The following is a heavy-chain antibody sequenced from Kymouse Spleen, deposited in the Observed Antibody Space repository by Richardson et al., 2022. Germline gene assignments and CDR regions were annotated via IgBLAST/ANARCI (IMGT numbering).Heavy chain of an antibody. CDR1: GFTFSNAW. V-gene: IGHV3-15*01. D-gene: IGHD3-10*01. CDR3: TTDERLHYGSGSYTFYYYYGMDV. J-gene: IGHJ6*02. Sequence: EVQLVESGGGLVKPGGSLRLSCAASGFTFSNAWMSWVRQAPGKGLEWVGRIKSKTDGGTTDYAAPVKGRFTISRDDSKNTLYLQMNSLKTEDTAVYYCTTDERLHYGSGSYTFYYYYGMDVWGQGTTVTVSS. CDR2: IKSKTDGGTT.